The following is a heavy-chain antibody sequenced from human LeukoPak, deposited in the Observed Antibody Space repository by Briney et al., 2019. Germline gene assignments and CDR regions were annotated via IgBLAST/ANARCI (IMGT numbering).Heavy chain of an antibody. D-gene: IGHD6-13*01. Sequence: SQTLSLTCTVSGGSISSGSYYWSWIRQPAGKGLEWIGRIYTSGSTNYNPSLKSRVTISVDTSKSQFSLKLSSVTAADTAVYYCARWPWGSSWFDYWGQGTLVTVSS. CDR3: ARWPWGSSWFDY. CDR1: GGSISSGSYY. J-gene: IGHJ4*02. CDR2: IYTSGST. V-gene: IGHV4-61*02.